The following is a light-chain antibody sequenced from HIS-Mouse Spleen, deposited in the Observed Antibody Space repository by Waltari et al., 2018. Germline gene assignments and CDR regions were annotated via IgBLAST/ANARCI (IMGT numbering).Light chain of an antibody. J-gene: IGKJ2*01. V-gene: IGKV1-8*01. Sequence: AIRMTQSPSSLSASTGDRVTIPCRASQGISSYLAWYQQKPGKAPKLLIYAASTLQSGVPSMFSGSGAGTDFTLTISCLQSEDFATYYCQQYYSYPYTFGQGTKLEIK. CDR3: QQYYSYPYT. CDR1: QGISSY. CDR2: AAS.